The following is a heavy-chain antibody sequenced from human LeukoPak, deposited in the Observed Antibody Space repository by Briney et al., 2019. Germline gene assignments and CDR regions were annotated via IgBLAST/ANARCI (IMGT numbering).Heavy chain of an antibody. Sequence: GASVKVSCKASGYTFTGYYMHWVRQAPGQGLEWMGWINPNSGGTNYAQKFQGRVTMTRDTSISTACMELSRLRSDDTAVYYCARGGDYYDSSGYYSYYYYMDVWGKGTTVTVSS. CDR3: ARGGDYYDSSGYYSYYYYMDV. D-gene: IGHD3-22*01. J-gene: IGHJ6*03. V-gene: IGHV1-2*02. CDR2: INPNSGGT. CDR1: GYTFTGYY.